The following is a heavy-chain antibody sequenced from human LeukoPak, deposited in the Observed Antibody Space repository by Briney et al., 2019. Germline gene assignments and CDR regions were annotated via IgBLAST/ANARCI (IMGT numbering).Heavy chain of an antibody. CDR2: ISGSSDST. D-gene: IGHD1-26*01. CDR3: AKGIESSGSYYTGFDY. J-gene: IGHJ4*02. V-gene: IGHV3-23*01. Sequence: RGSLRLSCAASGFTLSSSTMSWVRQAPRKGLGWGSRISGSSDSTYYADSVEGRFTISRDNSKTTLYLQMHSLKAEDTDVYYCAKGIESSGSYYTGFDYWGQGTLVTVSS. CDR1: GFTLSSST.